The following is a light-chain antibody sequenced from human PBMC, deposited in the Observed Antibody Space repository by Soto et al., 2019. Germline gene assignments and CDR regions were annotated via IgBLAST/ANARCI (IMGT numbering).Light chain of an antibody. J-gene: IGLJ1*01. Sequence: LTQPPSASGSPGQSVTISCTGTKNDIGGYNYVSWYQQHPGKAPKLMIYEVNKRPSGVPDRFSGSKSGNTASLTVSGLQAEDEADYYCSSYAGSSNVFGTGTKVTVL. CDR3: SSYAGSSNV. CDR1: KNDIGGYNY. CDR2: EVN. V-gene: IGLV2-8*01.